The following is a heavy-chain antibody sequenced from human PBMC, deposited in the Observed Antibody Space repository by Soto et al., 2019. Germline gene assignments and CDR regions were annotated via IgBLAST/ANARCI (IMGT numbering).Heavy chain of an antibody. CDR3: ASGDFWSGYQSPNDY. J-gene: IGHJ4*02. V-gene: IGHV5-10-1*03. CDR2: IDPSDSYT. D-gene: IGHD3-3*01. CDR1: GYSFTSYW. Sequence: EVQLVQSGAEVKKPGESLRISCKGSGYSFTSYWISWVRQMPGKGLEWMGRIDPSDSYTNYSPSFQGHVTISADKSISTAYLQWSSLKASDTAMYYCASGDFWSGYQSPNDYWGQGTLVTVSS.